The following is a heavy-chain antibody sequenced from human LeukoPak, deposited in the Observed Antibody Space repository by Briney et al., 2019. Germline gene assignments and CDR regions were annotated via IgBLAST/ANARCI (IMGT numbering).Heavy chain of an antibody. CDR2: IIDTGST. Sequence: SSETLSLTCAVYGGSFSGYYWTWIRQPPGKGLEWIGEIIDTGSTKYNSSLKSRVTISVDTSKNQFSLSLDSVTAADTAVYYCARGLASGYPPIPFDYWGQGTLVTVSS. J-gene: IGHJ4*02. D-gene: IGHD3-3*01. CDR3: ARGLASGYPPIPFDY. V-gene: IGHV4-34*12. CDR1: GGSFSGYY.